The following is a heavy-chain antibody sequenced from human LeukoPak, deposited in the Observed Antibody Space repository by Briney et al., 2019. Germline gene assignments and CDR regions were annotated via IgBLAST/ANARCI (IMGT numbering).Heavy chain of an antibody. CDR1: GGTFSSYA. CDR2: IIPIFGTA. D-gene: IGHD3-10*01. J-gene: IGHJ4*02. CDR3: ARHYGTYPDWDRPYHFDY. V-gene: IGHV1-69*01. Sequence: SVKVSCKASGGTFSSYAISWVRQAPGQGLEWMGGIIPIFGTANYAQKFQGRVTITADESTSTAYMELSSLRSEDTAVYYCARHYGTYPDWDRPYHFDYWGQGTLVTVCS.